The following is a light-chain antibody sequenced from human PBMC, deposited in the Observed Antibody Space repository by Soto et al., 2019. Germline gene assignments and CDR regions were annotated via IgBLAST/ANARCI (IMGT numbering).Light chain of an antibody. CDR2: AAS. Sequence: DIQMTQSPSSLSASVGDRVTITCRASQSISSYLNWYQQKPGKAPKLLIYAASSLQSGVPSRFSGSGSGTDFTLTISSLQPEDFATYYCQQSYSTPGTFGQGTKVEI. V-gene: IGKV1-39*01. J-gene: IGKJ1*01. CDR3: QQSYSTPGT. CDR1: QSISSY.